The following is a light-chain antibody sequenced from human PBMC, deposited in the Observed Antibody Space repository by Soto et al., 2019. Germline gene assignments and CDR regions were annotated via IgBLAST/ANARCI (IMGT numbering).Light chain of an antibody. V-gene: IGKV1-39*01. Sequence: DIQMTQSPSSLSASVGDRVTITCRASQSISSYLNWYQQKPGKAPKLLIYAASSLQSGVPSRFSGSGSGTDFTLTIRRLQPEDFATYYCRQSYSSPITFGQGTRLEIK. CDR1: QSISSY. CDR2: AAS. J-gene: IGKJ5*01. CDR3: RQSYSSPIT.